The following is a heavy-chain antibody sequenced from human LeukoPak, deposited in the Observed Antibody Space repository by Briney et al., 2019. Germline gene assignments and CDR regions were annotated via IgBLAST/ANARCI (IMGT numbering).Heavy chain of an antibody. CDR3: ARDRATAPLDY. Sequence: SETLSLTCALYGGSFSGYYWSWIRQPPGEGLEWIGEINHSGSTNYNPSLKSRVTISVDTSKNLFSLKLSSVTAADTAVYYCARDRATAPLDYWGQGTLVTVSS. CDR2: INHSGST. CDR1: GGSFSGYY. J-gene: IGHJ4*02. D-gene: IGHD5-12*01. V-gene: IGHV4-34*01.